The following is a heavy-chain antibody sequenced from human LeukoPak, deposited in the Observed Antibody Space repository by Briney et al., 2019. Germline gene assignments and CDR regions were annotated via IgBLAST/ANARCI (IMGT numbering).Heavy chain of an antibody. D-gene: IGHD6-19*01. CDR1: GDSVSSNTAA. J-gene: IGHJ4*02. CDR2: TYYRSKWYN. CDR3: ARAESWQWLKLSY. V-gene: IGHV6-1*01. Sequence: SQTLSLTCAISGDSVSSNTAAWNWIRQSPSRGLEWLGRTYYRSKWYNDYAVSVKSRITINADTSRNQFSLQLNSVSPEDTAVYYCARAESWQWLKLSYWGQGTLVTVSS.